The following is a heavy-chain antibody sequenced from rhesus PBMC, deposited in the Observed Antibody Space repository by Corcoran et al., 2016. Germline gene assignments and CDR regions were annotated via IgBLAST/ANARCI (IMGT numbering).Heavy chain of an antibody. CDR1: GYSFTSYW. CDR2: IDPSDSDT. J-gene: IGHJ4*01. CDR3: AKIAAAGGYFDY. D-gene: IGHD6-31*01. Sequence: EVQLVQSGAEVKRPGESLKISCKTSGYSFTSYWISWVRQMPGKGLEWMGAIDPSDSDTSNSPSSQGQVTISADKSISTAYLQWSSLKASDTATYYCAKIAAAGGYFDYWGQGVLVTVSS. V-gene: IGHV5-2*01.